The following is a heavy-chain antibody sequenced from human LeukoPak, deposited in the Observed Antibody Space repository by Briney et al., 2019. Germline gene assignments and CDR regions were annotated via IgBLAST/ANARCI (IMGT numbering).Heavy chain of an antibody. D-gene: IGHD3-10*01. CDR2: IYPGDSDT. V-gene: IGHV5-51*01. CDR1: GYSLTSYW. Sequence: GESLKISCKGSGYSLTSYWIGWVRQMPGKGLEWMGIIYPGDSDTRYSPSFQGQVTISADKSISTAYLQWSSLKASDTAMYYCARRADISTYYYGSGSFDYWGQGTLVTVSS. J-gene: IGHJ4*02. CDR3: ARRADISTYYYGSGSFDY.